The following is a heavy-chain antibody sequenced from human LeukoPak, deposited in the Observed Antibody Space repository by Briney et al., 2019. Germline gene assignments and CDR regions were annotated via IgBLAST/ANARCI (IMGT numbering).Heavy chain of an antibody. CDR3: ARYVWGSYPTFEDY. Sequence: ESGPTLVNPSETLFLTCTVSGGSISSYYWSWIRQPPGKGLEWIGYISYSGGTNYNPSLKSRVTISVDTSKNQFSLKLSSVTAADTAVYYCARYVWGSYPTFEDYWGQGTLVTVSS. CDR1: GGSISSYY. J-gene: IGHJ4*02. V-gene: IGHV4-59*01. CDR2: ISYSGGT. D-gene: IGHD3-16*02.